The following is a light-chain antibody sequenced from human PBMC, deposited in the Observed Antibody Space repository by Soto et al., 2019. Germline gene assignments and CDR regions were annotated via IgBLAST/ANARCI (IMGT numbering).Light chain of an antibody. CDR2: AAS. CDR3: QQYYCCQTT. J-gene: IGKJ5*01. V-gene: IGKV1-16*02. CDR1: HDITNY. Sequence: IQMIQPPSSLSASVGDRVTITCRARHDITNYLAWFQQKPGKAPKSLIDAASSLQNSVTSYFSGSGSGTDFSLIISSLQHEDSETYYCQQYYCCQTTVGQGTRLEIK.